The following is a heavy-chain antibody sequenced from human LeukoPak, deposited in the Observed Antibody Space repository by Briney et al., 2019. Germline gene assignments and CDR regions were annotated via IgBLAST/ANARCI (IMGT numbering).Heavy chain of an antibody. V-gene: IGHV3-49*04. CDR2: IRSKAYDETT. CDR1: GFTFRDYA. D-gene: IGHD3-10*01. J-gene: IGHJ4*02. CDR3: TRDALWFGDLFPRFDY. Sequence: QPGGSLRLSCTASGFTFRDYAMSWVRRAPGKGLEWVAFIRSKAYDETTEYAASVKGRFTISRDDSKSLAYLQMNSLKTEDTAVYYGTRDALWFGDLFPRFDYWGQGTLVTVSS.